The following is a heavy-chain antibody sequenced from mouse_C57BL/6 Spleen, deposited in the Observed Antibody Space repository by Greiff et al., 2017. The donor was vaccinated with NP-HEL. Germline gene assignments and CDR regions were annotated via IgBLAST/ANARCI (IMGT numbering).Heavy chain of an antibody. J-gene: IGHJ4*01. CDR1: GFTFSSYA. V-gene: IGHV5-9-1*02. CDR2: ISSGGDYI. Sequence: EVKVVESGEGLVKPGGSLKLSCAASGFTFSSYAMSWVRQTPEKRLEWVAYISSGGDYIYYADTVKGRFTISRDKARNTLYLQMSSLKSEDTAMYYCTRGDPTIYYAMDYWGQGTSVTVSS. D-gene: IGHD3-3*01. CDR3: TRGDPTIYYAMDY.